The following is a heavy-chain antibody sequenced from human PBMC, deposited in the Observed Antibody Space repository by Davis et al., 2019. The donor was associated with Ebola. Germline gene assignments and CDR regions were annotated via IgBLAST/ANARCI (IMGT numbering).Heavy chain of an antibody. D-gene: IGHD2-2*01. CDR1: GYTFTSYY. CDR3: ARDVSYCSSTSCPDHYYYYYMDV. V-gene: IGHV1-46*01. Sequence: ASVQVSCKASGYTFTSYYMHWVRQAPGQGLEWMGIINPSGGSTSYAQKFQGRVTMTRDTSTSTVYMELSSLRSEDTAVYYCARDVSYCSSTSCPDHYYYYYMDVWGKGTTVTVSS. J-gene: IGHJ6*03. CDR2: INPSGGST.